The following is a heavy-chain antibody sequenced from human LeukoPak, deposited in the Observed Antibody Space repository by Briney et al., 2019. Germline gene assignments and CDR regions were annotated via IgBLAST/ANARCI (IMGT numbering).Heavy chain of an antibody. D-gene: IGHD4-23*01. CDR2: ISWGSDSV. J-gene: IGHJ4*02. CDR3: AKDWSYGGNSWKYFGS. V-gene: IGHV3-9*01. CDR1: RFTFDDYA. Sequence: GGSLRLSCAASRFTFDDYAMHWVRQAPGKGLEWVSGISWGSDSVDYADSVKGRFTISRDNAKNSLYLQMNSLRADDTALYYCAKDWSYGGNSWKYFGSWGQGILVTVSS.